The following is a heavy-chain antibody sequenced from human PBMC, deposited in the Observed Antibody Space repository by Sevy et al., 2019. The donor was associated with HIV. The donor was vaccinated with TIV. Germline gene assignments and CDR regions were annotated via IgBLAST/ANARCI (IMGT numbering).Heavy chain of an antibody. Sequence: ASVKVYCKVSGYTLTKLSMHWVRQAPGKGLEWMGGFDPEDGETIYAQKFQGRVTMTEDTSTDTAYMELSSLRSEDTAEYYCATPKYVGYDYESLDIWGQGTMVTVSS. CDR2: FDPEDGET. CDR3: ATPKYVGYDYESLDI. CDR1: GYTLTKLS. J-gene: IGHJ3*02. V-gene: IGHV1-24*01. D-gene: IGHD5-12*01.